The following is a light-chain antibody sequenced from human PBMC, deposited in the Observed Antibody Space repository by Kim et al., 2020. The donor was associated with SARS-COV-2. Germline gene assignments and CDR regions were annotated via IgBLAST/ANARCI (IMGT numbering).Light chain of an antibody. J-gene: IGLJ2*01. V-gene: IGLV2-14*03. CDR3: SSYTSSSTVV. Sequence: GQTNTISCTGTSSDVVVYNYVSWYQQHPGKAPKLMIYDVSNRPSGVSNRFSGSKSGNTASLTISGLQAEDEADYFCSSYTSSSTVVFGGGTQLTVL. CDR2: DVS. CDR1: SSDVVVYNY.